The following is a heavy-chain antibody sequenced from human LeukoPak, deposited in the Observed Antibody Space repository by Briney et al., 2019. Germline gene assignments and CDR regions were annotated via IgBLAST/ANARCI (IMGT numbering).Heavy chain of an antibody. CDR2: INPNSGGT. V-gene: IGHV1-2*02. D-gene: IGHD5-24*01. J-gene: IGHJ4*02. CDR1: GYTFSRYY. CDR3: ARMADLDY. Sequence: ASVKVSCKASGYTFSRYYMHWVRQAPGQGLEWMGWINPNSGGTKYAQQFQGRVTMTRDTSISTAYMELSGLRSDDMAVYYCARMADLDYWGQGTLVTVSS.